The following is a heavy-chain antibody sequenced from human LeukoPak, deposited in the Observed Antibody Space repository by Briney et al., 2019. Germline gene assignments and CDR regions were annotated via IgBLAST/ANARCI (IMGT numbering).Heavy chain of an antibody. CDR1: GITLSNYG. D-gene: IGHD3-22*01. CDR3: AKRGVVIRVILVGFHKEAYYFDS. Sequence: GGSLRLSCAVSGITLSNYGMSWVRQAPGKGLEWVAGISDSGGKTNYADSVKGRFTISRDNRKNTLFLQMNSLRPEDTAVYFCAKRGVVIRVILVGFHKEAYYFDSWGQGVLVTVSS. J-gene: IGHJ4*02. CDR2: ISDSGGKT. V-gene: IGHV3-23*01.